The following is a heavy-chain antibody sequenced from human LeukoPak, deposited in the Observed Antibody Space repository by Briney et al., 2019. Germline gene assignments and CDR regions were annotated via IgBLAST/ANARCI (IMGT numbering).Heavy chain of an antibody. CDR3: ARYCYGSGPDFDY. J-gene: IGHJ4*02. D-gene: IGHD3-10*01. CDR2: IHPRDSET. Sequence: GESLKIPCKGSGYSFTNYWIGWVRQMPGQGPEWIGIIHPRDSETVYTPSFRGQVTISADKSTTTAYLQWSSLKASDSAMYYCARYCYGSGPDFDYWGQGTLVTVSS. V-gene: IGHV5-51*01. CDR1: GYSFTNYW.